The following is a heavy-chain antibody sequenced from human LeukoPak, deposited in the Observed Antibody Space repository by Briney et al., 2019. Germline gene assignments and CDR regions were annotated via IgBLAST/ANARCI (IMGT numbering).Heavy chain of an antibody. D-gene: IGHD3-9*01. CDR1: GFTPRADA. J-gene: IGHJ3*02. V-gene: IGHV3-23*01. CDR2: ISVRGDRT. Sequence: GGALRLSSAASGFTPRADAMSSVPEGPGKGLERVSRISVRGDRTYYADSVKGRFTISRDNSKNTLYLQMNSLRAEDTAIYYCAKGLLRYPTAYYLAFDIWGQGTMVTVSS. CDR3: AKGLLRYPTAYYLAFDI.